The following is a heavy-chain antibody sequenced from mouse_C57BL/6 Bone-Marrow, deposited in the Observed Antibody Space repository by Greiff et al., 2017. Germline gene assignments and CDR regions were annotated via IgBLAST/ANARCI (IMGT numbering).Heavy chain of an antibody. Sequence: QVQLQQPGAELVKPGASVKLSCKASGYTFTSYWMQWVKQRPGQGLEWIGEIDPSDSYTNYNQKFKGKATLTVDTSSSTAYMQLSSLTSEDSAVYYCARERYGNYGYWGQGTTLTVSS. J-gene: IGHJ2*01. V-gene: IGHV1-50*01. CDR2: IDPSDSYT. D-gene: IGHD2-10*02. CDR1: GYTFTSYW. CDR3: ARERYGNYGY.